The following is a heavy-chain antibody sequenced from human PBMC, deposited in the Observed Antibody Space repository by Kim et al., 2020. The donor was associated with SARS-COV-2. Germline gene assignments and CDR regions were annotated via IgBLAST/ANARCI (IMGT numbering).Heavy chain of an antibody. D-gene: IGHD3-3*01. Sequence: PSFQGQVTISADKSISTAYLQWSSLKASDTAMYYCARQGVLRFLEWLPDYWGQGTLVTVSS. J-gene: IGHJ4*02. V-gene: IGHV5-51*01. CDR3: ARQGVLRFLEWLPDY.